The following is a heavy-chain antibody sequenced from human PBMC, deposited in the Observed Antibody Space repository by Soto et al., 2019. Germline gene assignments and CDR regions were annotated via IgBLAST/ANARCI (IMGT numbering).Heavy chain of an antibody. CDR3: ARTNHDFWSGYRHDAFDI. Sequence: ASVKVSCKASGYTFTSYGISWLRQAPGQGLEWMGWISAYNGNTNYAQKLQGRVTMTTDTSTSTAYMELRSLRSDDTAVYYCARTNHDFWSGYRHDAFDIWGQGTMVTVSS. CDR1: GYTFTSYG. CDR2: ISAYNGNT. J-gene: IGHJ3*02. D-gene: IGHD3-3*01. V-gene: IGHV1-18*01.